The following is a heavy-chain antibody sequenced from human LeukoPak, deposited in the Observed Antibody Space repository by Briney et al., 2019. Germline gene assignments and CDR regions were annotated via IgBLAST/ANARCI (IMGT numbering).Heavy chain of an antibody. V-gene: IGHV3-64D*06. CDR3: VKASMVLRAFDI. CDR2: ISSKGGST. CDR1: GFTFSSYA. Sequence: TGGSLRLSCSASGFTFSSYAMHWVRQAPGKGLEYVSAISSKGGSTYYADSVKGRFTISRDNSKNTLYLQMSSLRAEDTAVYYCVKASMVLRAFDIWGQGTMVTVSS. J-gene: IGHJ3*02. D-gene: IGHD4/OR15-4a*01.